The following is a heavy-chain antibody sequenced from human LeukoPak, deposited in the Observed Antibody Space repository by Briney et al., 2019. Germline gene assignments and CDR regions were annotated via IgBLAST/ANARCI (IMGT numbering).Heavy chain of an antibody. D-gene: IGHD3-22*01. CDR3: ARDLGDSSGYYTFGY. V-gene: IGHV1-46*01. CDR1: GYTFTSYY. CDR2: INPSGGST. J-gene: IGHJ4*02. Sequence: ASVKVSCKASGYTFTSYYMHWVRQAPRQGLEWMGIINPSGGSTSYAQKFQGRVTMTRDTSTSTVYMELSSLRSEDTAVYYCARDLGDSSGYYTFGYWGQGTLVTASS.